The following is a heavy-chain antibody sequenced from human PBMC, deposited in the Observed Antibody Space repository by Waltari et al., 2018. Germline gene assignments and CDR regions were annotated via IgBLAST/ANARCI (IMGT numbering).Heavy chain of an antibody. Sequence: EVQLVESGGGLVKPGGSLRLSCAASGFTFSSYSMNWVRQAPGKGLEWVSDISSSSSDRDYADSVMCRFTISRDNAKNSLYLQMNSLRAEDTAVYYCARGLTGGEHSPSPVDYWGQGTLVTVSS. CDR1: GFTFSSYS. CDR3: ARGLTGGEHSPSPVDY. D-gene: IGHD3-10*01. V-gene: IGHV3-21*01. CDR2: ISSSSSDR. J-gene: IGHJ4*02.